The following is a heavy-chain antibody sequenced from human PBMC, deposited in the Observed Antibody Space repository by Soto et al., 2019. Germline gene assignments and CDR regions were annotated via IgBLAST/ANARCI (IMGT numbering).Heavy chain of an antibody. V-gene: IGHV1-46*01. CDR1: GYTFTSYY. CDR2: INPSGGST. D-gene: IGHD6-13*01. CDR3: ARDTRNSSSWARYFYYYGMDV. Sequence: VYCKSSGYTFTSYYMHWVRHAPGQGLEWMGIINPSGGSTSYAQKFQGRVTMTRDTSTSTVYMELSSLRSEDTAVYYCARDTRNSSSWARYFYYYGMDVWGQGTTVTVSS. J-gene: IGHJ6*02.